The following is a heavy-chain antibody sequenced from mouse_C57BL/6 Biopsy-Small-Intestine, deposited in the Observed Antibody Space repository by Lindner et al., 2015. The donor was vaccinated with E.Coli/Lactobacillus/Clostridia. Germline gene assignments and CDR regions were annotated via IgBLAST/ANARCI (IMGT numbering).Heavy chain of an antibody. J-gene: IGHJ3*01. D-gene: IGHD1-1*01. V-gene: IGHV1-53*01. Sequence: VQLQESGTELVKPGASVKLSCKASGYTFTSYWMHWVKQRPGQGLEWIGNINPSNGGTNYNEKFKSKATLTVDKSSSTAYMQLSSLTSEDSAVYYCARSRSYEAWFAYWGQGTLVTVSA. CDR2: INPSNGGT. CDR3: ARSRSYEAWFAY. CDR1: GYTFTSYW.